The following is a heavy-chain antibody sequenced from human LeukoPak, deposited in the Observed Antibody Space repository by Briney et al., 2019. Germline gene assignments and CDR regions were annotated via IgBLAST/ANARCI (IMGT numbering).Heavy chain of an antibody. CDR2: ISSSARTI. D-gene: IGHD1-14*01. CDR1: GFSLSTYE. CDR3: ARYRDRSAFDI. Sequence: PGGSLRLSCAASGFSLSTYEMNWVRQAPGKGLEWVSYISSSARTIYYADSVKGRFTISRDNAKNSLYLQMNSLRADDTAVYYCARYRDRSAFDIWGQGTMVTVSS. J-gene: IGHJ3*02. V-gene: IGHV3-48*03.